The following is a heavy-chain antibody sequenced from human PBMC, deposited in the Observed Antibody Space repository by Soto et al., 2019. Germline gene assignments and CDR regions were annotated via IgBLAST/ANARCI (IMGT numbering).Heavy chain of an antibody. V-gene: IGHV3-21*06. CDR1: GFTFTRYS. CDR2: ISSTTNYI. D-gene: IGHD7-27*01. J-gene: IGHJ4*02. CDR3: ARESEDLTSNFDY. Sequence: PGGSLRLSCAASGFTFTRYSMNWVRQAPGKGLEWVSSISSTTNYIYYGDSMKGRFTISRDNAKNSLYLEMNSLRAEDTVVYYCARESEDLTSNFDYWGQGTLVTVYS.